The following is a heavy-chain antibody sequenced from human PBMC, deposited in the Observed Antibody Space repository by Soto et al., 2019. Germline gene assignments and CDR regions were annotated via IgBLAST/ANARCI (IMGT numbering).Heavy chain of an antibody. CDR1: GYTFTSYC. D-gene: IGHD3-22*01. J-gene: IGHJ4*02. Sequence: VASVKVSCKASGYTFTSYCISWVRQAPGQGLEWMGWISAYNGNTNYAQKLQGRVTMTTDTSTSTAYMELRSLGSDDTAVYYCARDFDYYDSSGYYYVDDYWGQGTLVTVSS. CDR3: ARDFDYYDSSGYYYVDDY. V-gene: IGHV1-18*01. CDR2: ISAYNGNT.